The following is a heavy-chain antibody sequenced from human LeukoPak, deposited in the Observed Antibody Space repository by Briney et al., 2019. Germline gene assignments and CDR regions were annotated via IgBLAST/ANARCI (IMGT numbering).Heavy chain of an antibody. V-gene: IGHV3-30*02. CDR2: IRYDGSNK. CDR1: GFTFSSYG. Sequence: GGSLRLSRAASGFTFSSYGMHWVRQAPGKGLEWVAFIRYDGSNKYYADSVKGRFTISRDNSKNTLYLQMNSLRAEDTAVYYSCSSGGDYFSFDYWGQGTLVTVSS. CDR3: CSSGGDYFSFDY. D-gene: IGHD4-17*01. J-gene: IGHJ4*02.